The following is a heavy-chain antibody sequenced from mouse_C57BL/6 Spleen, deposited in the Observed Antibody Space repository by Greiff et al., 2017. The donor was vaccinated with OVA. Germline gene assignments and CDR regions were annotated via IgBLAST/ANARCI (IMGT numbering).Heavy chain of an antibody. CDR3: ARPDYGSSSWFAY. D-gene: IGHD1-1*01. Sequence: VQLKQSGPVLVKPGASVKMSCKASGYTFTDYYMNWVKQSHGKSLEWIGVINPYNGGTSYNQKFKGKATLTVDKSSSTAYMELNSLTSEDSAVYYCARPDYGSSSWFAYWGQGTLVTVSA. CDR1: GYTFTDYY. CDR2: INPYNGGT. J-gene: IGHJ3*01. V-gene: IGHV1-19*01.